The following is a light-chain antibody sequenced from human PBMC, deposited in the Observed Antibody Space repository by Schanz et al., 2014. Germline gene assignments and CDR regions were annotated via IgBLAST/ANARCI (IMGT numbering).Light chain of an antibody. J-gene: IGKJ4*01. CDR3: QQYKSYSPLT. CDR2: GAS. Sequence: EIVMTQSPATLSVSPGERATLSCRANQSVSSNLAWYQQKPGQAPRLLIYGASTRATGIPARFSGSGSGTEFTLTISSLQPDDFATYYCQQYKSYSPLTFGGGTNVEIK. V-gene: IGKV3-15*01. CDR1: QSVSSN.